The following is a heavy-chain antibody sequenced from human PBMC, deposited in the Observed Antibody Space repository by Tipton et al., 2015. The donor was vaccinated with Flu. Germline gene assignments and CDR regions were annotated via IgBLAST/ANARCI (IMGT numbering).Heavy chain of an antibody. J-gene: IGHJ4*02. CDR3: ARDPSLGMPEYFDS. D-gene: IGHD2-2*01. V-gene: IGHV4-34*01. Sequence: TLSLTCGISGGSLSNYYWTWIRQPPGKGLEWIGEINHRGGTNYNPSLKSRVTISVDTSKNQFSLRLSSVTAADTAVYFCARDPSLGMPEYFDSWGQGTLVTVSS. CDR1: GGSLSNYY. CDR2: INHRGGT.